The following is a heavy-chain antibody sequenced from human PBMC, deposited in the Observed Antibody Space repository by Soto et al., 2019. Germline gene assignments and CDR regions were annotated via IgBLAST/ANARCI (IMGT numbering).Heavy chain of an antibody. D-gene: IGHD5-18*01. J-gene: IGHJ4*02. V-gene: IGHV1-69*06. CDR1: GGTFSSYA. Sequence: QVQLVQSGAEVKKPGSSVKVSCKASGGTFSSYAVSCVRQAPGQRLEWMGGIIPIGGTANYAQQFQGRVTSTANKSASTAYMELSSLRSEDSAVYYCASLGGTAMVKIDYCAEGTLVSVSS. CDR3: ASLGGTAMVKIDY. CDR2: IIPIGGTA.